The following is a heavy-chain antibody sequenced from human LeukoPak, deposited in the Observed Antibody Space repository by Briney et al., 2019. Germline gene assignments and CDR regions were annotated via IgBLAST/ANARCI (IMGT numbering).Heavy chain of an antibody. D-gene: IGHD3-22*01. J-gene: IGHJ4*02. V-gene: IGHV1-2*04. CDR3: ARDSFEYYYDSSGYYYDY. Sequence: VASVKVSCKASGYTFTGYYMHWVRQAPGQGLEWMGWINPNSGGTNYAQKFQGWVTMTRDTSISTAYMELSRLRSDDTAVYYCARDSFEYYYDSSGYYYDYWGQGTLVTVSS. CDR1: GYTFTGYY. CDR2: INPNSGGT.